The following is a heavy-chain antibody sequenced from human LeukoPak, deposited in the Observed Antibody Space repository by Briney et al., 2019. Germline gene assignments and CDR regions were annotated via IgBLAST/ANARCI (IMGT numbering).Heavy chain of an antibody. J-gene: IGHJ4*02. D-gene: IGHD2-2*01. V-gene: IGHV3-53*01. CDR3: ARASSTSWYFDY. Sequence: GGSLRLSCAASGFIVSGNYMSWVRQAPGKGLEWVSVIYSGGSTYYVDSVKGRFTISRDNSKNTLYLQINSLRSEDTAVYYCARASSTSWYFDYWGQGTLVTVSS. CDR1: GFIVSGNY. CDR2: IYSGGST.